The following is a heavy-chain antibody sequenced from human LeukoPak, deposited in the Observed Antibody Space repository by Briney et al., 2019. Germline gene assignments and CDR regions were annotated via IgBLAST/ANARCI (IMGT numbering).Heavy chain of an antibody. CDR2: IYHSGST. Sequence: SETLSLTRAVSGYSISSGYYWGWIRQPPGKGLEWIGSIYHSGSTYYNPSLKSRVTISVDTSKNQFSLKLSSVTAADTAVYYCARTPTTVVTYYFDYWGQGTLVTVSS. V-gene: IGHV4-38-2*01. CDR1: GYSISSGYY. CDR3: ARTPTTVVTYYFDY. D-gene: IGHD4-23*01. J-gene: IGHJ4*02.